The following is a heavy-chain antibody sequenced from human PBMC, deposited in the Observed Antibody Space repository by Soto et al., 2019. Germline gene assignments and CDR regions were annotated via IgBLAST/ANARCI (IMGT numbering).Heavy chain of an antibody. Sequence: QVQLVQSGAEVKKPGSSVKVSCKASGGTFSSYAISWVRQAPGQGLEWMGGIIPIFGTANYAQKFQGRVTITADKSTSTAYMELSSLRSEDTAVYYCARGALAVVTLDLYWFDPWGPGPLVTVSS. J-gene: IGHJ5*02. CDR1: GGTFSSYA. CDR3: ARGALAVVTLDLYWFDP. CDR2: IIPIFGTA. V-gene: IGHV1-69*06. D-gene: IGHD2-15*01.